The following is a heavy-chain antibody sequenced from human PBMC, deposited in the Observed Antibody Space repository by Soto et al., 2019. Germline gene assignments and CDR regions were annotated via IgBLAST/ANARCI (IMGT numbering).Heavy chain of an antibody. CDR1: GSSIRTYY. D-gene: IGHD6-19*01. CDR3: AGGTAYTTGWHEFADY. V-gene: IGHV4-59*08. J-gene: IGHJ4*02. Sequence: PSETLSLTCTVSGSSIRTYYWTWVRQPPGKGLEWIGYVSDSGTTNYSPSLKSRLTISVDTSKNQFSLKLNSVTAADTAIYYCAGGTAYTTGWHEFADYWGQGTLVTVS. CDR2: VSDSGTT.